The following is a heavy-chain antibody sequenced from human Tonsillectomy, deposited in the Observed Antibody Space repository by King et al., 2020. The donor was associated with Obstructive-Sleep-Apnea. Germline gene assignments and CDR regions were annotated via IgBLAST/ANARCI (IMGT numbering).Heavy chain of an antibody. D-gene: IGHD1-14*01. J-gene: IGHJ4*02. Sequence: GGGGGRPGGSLSLSCAASGFTVSDSAMNWVRRAPGKGLEWGAVISYDGRSKYYGDSLKGRLTISRDNSKNTMYLQMNSLRTEDTAVYYCATSVGKLSYFDDWGQGTLVTVSS. CDR3: ATSVGKLSYFDD. CDR2: ISYDGRSK. V-gene: IGHV3-30*04. CDR1: GFTVSDSA.